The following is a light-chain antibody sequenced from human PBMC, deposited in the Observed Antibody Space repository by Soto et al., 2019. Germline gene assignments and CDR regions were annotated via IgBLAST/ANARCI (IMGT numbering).Light chain of an antibody. CDR2: GAS. CDR1: QSVSSSY. J-gene: IGKJ1*01. Sequence: EIVLTQSPGTLSLSPGDRATLSCRASQSVSSSYLAWYQQKPGQAPRLLIYGASSRATGIPDRFSGSGSGTDFTLTIRSLQSEDFAVYDCQQYNNWPTFGQGTKVEIK. V-gene: IGKV3-20*01. CDR3: QQYNNWPT.